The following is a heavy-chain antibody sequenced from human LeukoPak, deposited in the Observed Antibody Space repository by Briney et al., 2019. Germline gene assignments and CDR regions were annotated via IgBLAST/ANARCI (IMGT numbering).Heavy chain of an antibody. CDR3: ARQLPGDYVPTR. CDR1: GGSISSSSYY. Sequence: SESLSLTCTVSGGSISSSSYYWGWIRQPPGKGLEWIGSIYYSGSTYYNPSLKSRVTISVDTSKNQFSLKLSSVTAADTAVYYCARQLPGDYVPTRWGQGTLVTVSS. CDR2: IYYSGST. J-gene: IGHJ4*02. V-gene: IGHV4-39*01. D-gene: IGHD4-17*01.